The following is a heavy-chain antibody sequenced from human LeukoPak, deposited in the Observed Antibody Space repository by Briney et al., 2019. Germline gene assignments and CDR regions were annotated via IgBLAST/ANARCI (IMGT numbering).Heavy chain of an antibody. Sequence: SETLSLTCTVSGGSISSSSHYWGWIRQPPGKGLEWIGSIYYSGSTYYNPSLKSRVTISVDTSKNQFSLKLSSVTAADTAVYYCARFSSSWAAGGTDAFDIWGQGTMVTVSS. V-gene: IGHV4-39*07. CDR3: ARFSSSWAAGGTDAFDI. CDR2: IYYSGST. J-gene: IGHJ3*02. CDR1: GGSISSSSHY. D-gene: IGHD6-13*01.